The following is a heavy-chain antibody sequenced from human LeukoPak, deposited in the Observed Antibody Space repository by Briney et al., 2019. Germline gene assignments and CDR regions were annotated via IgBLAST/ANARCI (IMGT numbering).Heavy chain of an antibody. CDR1: GFTFSSYS. J-gene: IGHJ3*02. V-gene: IGHV3-48*02. CDR3: ARGTWDGDRTFDI. CDR2: ISGSSSII. Sequence: GESLKISCAASGFTFSSYSMNWVRQAPGKGLEWISYISGSSSIIYYTPSVKGRFTISRDNGKGSLYLQMNSLRDDDTAVYFCARGTWDGDRTFDIWGQGAMVTVSS. D-gene: IGHD5-24*01.